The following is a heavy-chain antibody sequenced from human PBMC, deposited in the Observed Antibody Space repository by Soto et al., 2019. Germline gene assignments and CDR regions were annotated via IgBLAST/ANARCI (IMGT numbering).Heavy chain of an antibody. V-gene: IGHV3-74*01. CDR3: ARIFDS. Sequence: EVQLVESGGGLVQPGGSLRLSCATSGFTFSSYWMYWVRQAPGKGLVWVSRINSDGSNTGYADSVKGRFTISRDNAKITLYLEMNRLRAEDTAVYYCARIFDSWGQGILVMVSA. J-gene: IGHJ4*02. CDR2: INSDGSNT. CDR1: GFTFSSYW.